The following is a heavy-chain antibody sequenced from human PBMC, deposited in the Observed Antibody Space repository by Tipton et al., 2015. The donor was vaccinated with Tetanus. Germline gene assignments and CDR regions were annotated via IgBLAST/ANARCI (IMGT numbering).Heavy chain of an antibody. CDR1: GYTFTGYY. Sequence: QLVQSGAEVKKPGGSLKVSWMASGYTFTGYYMHWVRQAPGQGLECMGWINPNSGGTNYAQKFQGRLTNTADKSTSTAHLSLRSLRSEDTAGCYCARGKGGTREYYSIKDWGQGTLVTVPS. D-gene: IGHD3-10*01. CDR2: INPNSGGT. V-gene: IGHV1-2*02. CDR3: ARGKGGTREYYSIKD. J-gene: IGHJ1*01.